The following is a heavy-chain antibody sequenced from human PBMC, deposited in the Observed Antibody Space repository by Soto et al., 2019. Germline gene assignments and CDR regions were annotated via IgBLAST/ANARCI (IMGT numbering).Heavy chain of an antibody. V-gene: IGHV3-21*01. CDR3: ARAASEQSYGCYWYFDL. Sequence: GGSLRLSCAASGFTFSSYSMNWVRQAPGKGLEWVSSISSSSSYIYYADTVKGRFTISRDNAKNSLYQQMNSLRAEDTAVYYCARAASEQSYGCYWYFDLWGRGTLVTVSS. J-gene: IGHJ2*01. CDR2: ISSSSSYI. D-gene: IGHD5-18*01. CDR1: GFTFSSYS.